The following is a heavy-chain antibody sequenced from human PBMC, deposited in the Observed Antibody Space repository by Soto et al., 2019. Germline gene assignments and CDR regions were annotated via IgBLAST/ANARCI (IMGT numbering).Heavy chain of an antibody. Sequence: PGWAWRVWWGGSGGTLSRCCMSGGRQAPGKGLEWVSAISGSGGGTYYAGSVKGRFTISRDNSKNTLYLQMNSMRDEDTDAHYCAKANPLSITIFVGPDDYHHYRLAVPAQRTTVPVSS. CDR2: ISGSGGGT. D-gene: IGHD3-3*01. CDR3: AKANPLSITIFVGPDDYHHYRLAV. J-gene: IGHJ6*02. CDR1: GGTLSRCC. V-gene: IGHV3-23*01.